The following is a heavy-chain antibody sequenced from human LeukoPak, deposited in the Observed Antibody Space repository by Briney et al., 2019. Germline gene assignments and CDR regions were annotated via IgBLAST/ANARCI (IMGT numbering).Heavy chain of an antibody. V-gene: IGHV4-34*01. CDR2: IDHTGST. D-gene: IGHD3-22*01. CDR3: ARASYDSSGYFDY. J-gene: IGHJ4*02. CDR1: GGSFSGYY. Sequence: SSETLSLTCAVYGGSFSGYYWTWIRQPPGKGLEWIGEIDHTGSTNYSPSLKSRVTISVDTSMNQFSLKLSSVTAADTAVYYCARASYDSSGYFDYWGQGTLVTVSS.